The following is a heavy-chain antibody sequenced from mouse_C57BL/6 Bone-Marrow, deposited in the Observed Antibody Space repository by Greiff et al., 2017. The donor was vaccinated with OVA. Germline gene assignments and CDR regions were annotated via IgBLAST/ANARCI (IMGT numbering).Heavy chain of an antibody. CDR1: GYTFTSHW. CDR2: IYPSDSYT. Sequence: VQLQQPGAELVMPGASVKLFCKASGYTFTSHWKHWVKQRPGQGLEWIGEIYPSDSYTNYNQKFKGKSTLTVDKSSSTAYMQLSSLTSEDSAVYYCAREGSRGFAYGGRGTLVTVSA. V-gene: IGHV1-69*01. J-gene: IGHJ3*01. CDR3: AREGSRGFAY.